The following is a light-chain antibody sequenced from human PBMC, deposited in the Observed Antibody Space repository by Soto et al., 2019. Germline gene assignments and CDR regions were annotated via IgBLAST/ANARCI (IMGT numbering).Light chain of an antibody. Sequence: EIVLTQSPGTLSLSPGERATLSCRASYSVSSNYLAWYQQKPGQAPRLLIYGASSRATGIPDRFSGSGSGTDFTLTITRLEPEDFAVYYCQQYGSSPRTFGQGTKVEIK. V-gene: IGKV3-20*01. CDR1: YSVSSNY. J-gene: IGKJ1*01. CDR3: QQYGSSPRT. CDR2: GAS.